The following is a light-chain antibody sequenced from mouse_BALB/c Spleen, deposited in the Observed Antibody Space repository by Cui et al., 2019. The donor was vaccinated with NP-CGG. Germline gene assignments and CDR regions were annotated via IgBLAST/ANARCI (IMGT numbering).Light chain of an antibody. CDR1: TGAVTTSNY. V-gene: IGLV1*01. Sequence: QAVVTQETSITTLPGETVTLTCRSSTGAVTTSNYANWVQEKPDHLFTGLIGGTNNRPPGVPARFSGSLIGDKAALTITGAQTEDESIYFCALWYSNHWVFGGGTKLTVL. CDR2: GTN. J-gene: IGLJ1*01. CDR3: ALWYSNHWV.